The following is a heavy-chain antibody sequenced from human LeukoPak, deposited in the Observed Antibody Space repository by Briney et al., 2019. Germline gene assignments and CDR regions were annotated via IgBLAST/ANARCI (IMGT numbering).Heavy chain of an antibody. CDR3: AGFFYDNSGDAFDI. Sequence: GSSVNVSCKAWGGSFPFTSHASSWVRRAPAQGLERIGGLILLYGSANYAQKFQGRVTITSDESTRTVYMELSSLRPEDSAVYYCAGFFYDNSGDAFDIWGQGTMVTVSS. V-gene: IGHV1-69*01. D-gene: IGHD3-22*01. J-gene: IGHJ3*02. CDR1: GGSFPFTSHA. CDR2: LILLYGSA.